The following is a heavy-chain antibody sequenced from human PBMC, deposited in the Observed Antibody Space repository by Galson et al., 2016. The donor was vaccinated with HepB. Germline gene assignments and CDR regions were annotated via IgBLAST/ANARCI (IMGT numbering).Heavy chain of an antibody. CDR2: IWYDGGNK. J-gene: IGHJ4*02. Sequence: SLRLSCAASGFTFSNYGMHWVRQAPGKGLEWVAVIWYDGGNKYYADSVKGRFTISRDNSKNTLYLQMNSLRAEDTAVYYCARDAAWGIPDYWGQGTLVTVSS. V-gene: IGHV3-33*01. CDR3: ARDAAWGIPDY. CDR1: GFTFSNYG. D-gene: IGHD6-13*01.